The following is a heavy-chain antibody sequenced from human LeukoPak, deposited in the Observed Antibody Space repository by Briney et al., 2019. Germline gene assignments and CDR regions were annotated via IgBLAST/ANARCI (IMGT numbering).Heavy chain of an antibody. D-gene: IGHD1-26*01. CDR2: IYYSGST. Sequence: SETLSLTCTVSGGSISSSGYYWGWIRQPPGKGLEWIASIYYSGSTYYNPSLKSRVTISVDTSKNQLSLKLSSLTAADTAVYYWARHEYSGSYYGLSWFDPWGQGTLVTVSS. CDR1: GGSISSSGYY. CDR3: ARHEYSGSYYGLSWFDP. J-gene: IGHJ5*02. V-gene: IGHV4-39*01.